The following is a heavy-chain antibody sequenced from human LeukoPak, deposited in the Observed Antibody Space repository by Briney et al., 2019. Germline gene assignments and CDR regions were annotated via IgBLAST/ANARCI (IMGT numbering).Heavy chain of an antibody. CDR2: ISGSGGST. J-gene: IGHJ6*03. CDR1: GFTFSSYA. V-gene: IGHV3-23*01. D-gene: IGHD1-1*01. Sequence: GGSLRLSCAASGFTFSSYAMSWVRQAPGKGLEWVSAISGSGGSTYYADSVKGRFTISRDNSKNTLYLQMNSLRAEDTAVYYCAKDRWNQYYYYYYMDVWGKGTTVTVSS. CDR3: AKDRWNQYYYYYYMDV.